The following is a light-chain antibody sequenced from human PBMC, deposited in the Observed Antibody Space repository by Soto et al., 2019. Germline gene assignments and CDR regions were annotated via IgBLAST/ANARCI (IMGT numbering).Light chain of an antibody. CDR1: QSINTH. J-gene: IGKJ1*01. CDR2: EAF. V-gene: IGKV1-5*03. Sequence: DIQMTQSPSTLSASVGDRVTITCRASQSINTHLAWYQQKPGKAPNLLIYEAFTLESGVPARFSGSGSGTHFTLTISRLQPDDFATYYCQQYDSYSQTFGQGTKVEIK. CDR3: QQYDSYSQT.